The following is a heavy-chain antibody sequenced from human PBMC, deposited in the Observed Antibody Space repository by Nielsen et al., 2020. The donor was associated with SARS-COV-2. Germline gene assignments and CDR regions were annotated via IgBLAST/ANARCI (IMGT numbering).Heavy chain of an antibody. Sequence: GESLKISCAASGFTFSSYGMHWVRQAPGKGLEWVAVIWYDGSNKYYADSVKGRFTISRDNSKNTLYLQMNSLRAEDTAVYYCARDAGLALFLFDYWGQGTLVTVSS. CDR1: GFTFSSYG. CDR2: IWYDGSNK. J-gene: IGHJ4*02. V-gene: IGHV3-33*01. D-gene: IGHD2/OR15-2a*01. CDR3: ARDAGLALFLFDY.